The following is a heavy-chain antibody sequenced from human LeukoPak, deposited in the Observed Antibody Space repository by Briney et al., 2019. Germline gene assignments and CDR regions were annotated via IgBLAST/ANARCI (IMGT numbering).Heavy chain of an antibody. CDR2: IIPIFGIA. CDR3: ARDEDSYYDLWSGSYGMDV. J-gene: IGHJ6*02. CDR1: GGTISSYA. Sequence: SVKVSCKASGGTISSYAISWVRQAPGQGLEWMGRIIPIFGIANYAQKFQGRVTITADKSTSTAYMELSSLRSEDTAVYYCARDEDSYYDLWSGSYGMDVWGQGTTVTVSS. D-gene: IGHD3-3*01. V-gene: IGHV1-69*04.